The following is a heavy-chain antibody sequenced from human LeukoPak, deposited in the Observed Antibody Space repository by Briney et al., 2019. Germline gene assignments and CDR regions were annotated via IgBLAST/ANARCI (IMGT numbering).Heavy chain of an antibody. Sequence: PGGSLRLSCAASGFIFTNYFMSWVRQAPGKGLEWVANIKQDGSEKYYVDSVKGRFTISRDNAKNSLYLQMNSLRAEDTAVYYCARGAHDFWSGYYTGSFDYWGQGTLVTVSS. J-gene: IGHJ4*02. V-gene: IGHV3-7*03. CDR3: ARGAHDFWSGYYTGSFDY. CDR2: IKQDGSEK. CDR1: GFIFTNYF. D-gene: IGHD3-3*01.